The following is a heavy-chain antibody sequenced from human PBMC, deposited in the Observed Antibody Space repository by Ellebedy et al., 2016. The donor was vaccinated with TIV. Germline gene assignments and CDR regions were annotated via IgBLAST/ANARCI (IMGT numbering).Heavy chain of an antibody. CDR3: ARDYYDSSAPYGMDV. V-gene: IGHV3-7*01. CDR1: GFTFSSYS. J-gene: IGHJ6*02. D-gene: IGHD3-22*01. CDR2: IKQDGSEK. Sequence: GGSLRLSCAASGFTFSSYSMNWVRQAPGKGLEWVANIKQDGSEKYYVDSVKGRFTISRDNSKNTLYLQMNSLRAEDTAVYYCARDYYDSSAPYGMDVWGQGTTVTVSS.